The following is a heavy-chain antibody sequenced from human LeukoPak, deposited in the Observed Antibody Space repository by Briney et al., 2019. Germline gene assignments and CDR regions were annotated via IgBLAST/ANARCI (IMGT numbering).Heavy chain of an antibody. CDR1: GFTFGDYA. CDR2: IRSKAYGGTT. Sequence: GGSLRLSCTASGFTFGDYAMSWVRQAPGKGLEGVGFIRSKAYGGTTEYAASVKGRFTISRDDSKSIAYLQMNSLKTEDTAVYYCTRGPAVRLYYFDYWGQGTLVTVSS. CDR3: TRGPAVRLYYFDY. V-gene: IGHV3-49*04. J-gene: IGHJ4*02.